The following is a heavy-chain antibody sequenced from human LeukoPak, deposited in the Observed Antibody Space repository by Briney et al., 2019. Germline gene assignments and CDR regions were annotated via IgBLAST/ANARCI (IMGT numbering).Heavy chain of an antibody. CDR1: GFTFSSYA. Sequence: PGGSLRLSCAVSGFTFSSYAMSWVRQAPGKGLEWVSAISGSGGSTYYPDSVKGRFTISRDNSKNTLYLQMNSLRAEDTAVYYCAKLHYSSSETSDAFDIWGQGTMVTVSS. CDR3: AKLHYSSSETSDAFDI. CDR2: ISGSGGST. J-gene: IGHJ3*02. V-gene: IGHV3-23*01. D-gene: IGHD6-13*01.